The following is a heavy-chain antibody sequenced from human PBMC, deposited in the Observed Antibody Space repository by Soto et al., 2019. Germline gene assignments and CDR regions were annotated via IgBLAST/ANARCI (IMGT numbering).Heavy chain of an antibody. CDR3: TREITYYDILTGYSSYYYYYGMDV. CDR2: ISSSSSYI. V-gene: IGHV3-21*03. D-gene: IGHD3-9*01. Sequence: PGGSLRLSCAASGFTFSSYSMNWVRQAPGKGLEWVSSISSSSSYIYYADSVKGRFTISRDNAKNSLYLQMNSLKTEDTAVYYCTREITYYDILTGYSSYYYYYGMDVWGQGTTVTVSS. CDR1: GFTFSSYS. J-gene: IGHJ6*02.